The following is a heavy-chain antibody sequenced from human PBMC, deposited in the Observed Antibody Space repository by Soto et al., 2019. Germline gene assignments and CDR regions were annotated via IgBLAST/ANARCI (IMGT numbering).Heavy chain of an antibody. V-gene: IGHV1-8*01. CDR2: MNPNSGNT. D-gene: IGHD2-15*01. CDR3: AGKYCSGGSCYEGYFDY. J-gene: IGHJ4*02. CDR1: GYTFTSYD. Sequence: QVQLVQSGAEVKKPGASVKVSCKASGYTFTSYDINWVRQATGQGLEWMGWMNPNSGNTGYAQKFQGRVTMTRTTSISTAYMELSSLRSEDTAVYYCAGKYCSGGSCYEGYFDYWGQGTLVTVSS.